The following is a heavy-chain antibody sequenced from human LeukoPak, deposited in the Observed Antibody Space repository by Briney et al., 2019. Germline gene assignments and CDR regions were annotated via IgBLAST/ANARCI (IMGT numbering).Heavy chain of an antibody. Sequence: PGGSLRLSCAASGFSVSSNYMSWVRQAPGKGLEWVSIIYGGGSTYYADSVKGRFAISRDNSKNTLYLQMNSLRAGDTAVYYCAAAGEVSGMDVWGQGTTVTVSS. CDR1: GFSVSSNY. V-gene: IGHV3-53*01. CDR3: AAAGEVSGMDV. J-gene: IGHJ6*02. CDR2: IYGGGST. D-gene: IGHD3-10*01.